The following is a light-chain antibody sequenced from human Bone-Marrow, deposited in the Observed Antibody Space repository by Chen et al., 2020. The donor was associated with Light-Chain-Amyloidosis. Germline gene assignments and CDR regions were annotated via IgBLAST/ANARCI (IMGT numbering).Light chain of an antibody. CDR3: QAADSSGTYEVI. CDR1: DLPTKY. V-gene: IGLV3-25*03. Sequence: SYELTQPPSVSVSPGPTARITCSGDDLPTKYAYWYQQNPGQAPVLVQRRDTERPSGISERFSGSSSGTTATLTISGVQAEDEADYHCQAADSSGTYEVIFGGGTKLTVL. CDR2: RDT. J-gene: IGLJ2*01.